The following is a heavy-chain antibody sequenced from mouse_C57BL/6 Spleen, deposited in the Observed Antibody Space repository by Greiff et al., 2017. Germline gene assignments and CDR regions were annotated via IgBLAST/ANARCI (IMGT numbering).Heavy chain of an antibody. V-gene: IGHV1-81*01. J-gene: IGHJ2*01. CDR3: AREDGTAQATWGY. Sequence: VQLQESGAELARPGASVKLSCKASGYTFTSYGISWVKQRTGQGLEWIGEIYPRSGNTYYNEKFKGKATLTADKSSSTAYMELRSLTSEDSAVYFCAREDGTAQATWGYWGQGTTLTVAS. CDR2: IYPRSGNT. D-gene: IGHD3-2*02. CDR1: GYTFTSYG.